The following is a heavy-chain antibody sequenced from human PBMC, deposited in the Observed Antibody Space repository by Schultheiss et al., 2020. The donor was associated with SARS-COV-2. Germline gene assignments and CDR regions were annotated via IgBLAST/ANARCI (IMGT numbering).Heavy chain of an antibody. Sequence: GESLKISCAASGFTFSSYAMSWVRQAPGKGLEWVSAISGSGGSTYYADSVKGRFTISRDNSKNTLYLQMNSLRAEDTAVYYCAKGNIVVVPAAILNCWGQGTLVTVSS. J-gene: IGHJ4*02. V-gene: IGHV3-23*01. CDR1: GFTFSSYA. D-gene: IGHD2-2*02. CDR3: AKGNIVVVPAAILNC. CDR2: ISGSGGST.